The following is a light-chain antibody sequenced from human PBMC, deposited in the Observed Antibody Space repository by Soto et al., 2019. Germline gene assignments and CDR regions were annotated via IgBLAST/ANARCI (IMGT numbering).Light chain of an antibody. J-gene: IGKJ5*01. V-gene: IGKV3-11*01. CDR1: QSISFY. Sequence: EIVLTQSRATLSLSPVERATLSCRASQSISFYLTWYQHKPGQAPRLLIYDASNRATGIPARFSGSGYGTDFTLTISSLEPEDFAVYYCQQRSNWPTCGQGTRLEIK. CDR3: QQRSNWPT. CDR2: DAS.